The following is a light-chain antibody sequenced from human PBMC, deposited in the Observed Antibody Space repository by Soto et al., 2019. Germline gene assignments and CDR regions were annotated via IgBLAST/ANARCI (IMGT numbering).Light chain of an antibody. Sequence: ENVRRQSPRARPVTPVEPASISSRSSQNLVHSNGYNYLNWYLQKPGQSPQLLIYLGSNRASGVPDRFSGSGSGTDFTLTINRVEAEDVGLYFCAQGLATPFTFGGGTKVDIK. J-gene: IGKJ4*01. V-gene: IGKV2-28*01. CDR2: LGS. CDR3: AQGLATPFT. CDR1: QNLVHSNGYNY.